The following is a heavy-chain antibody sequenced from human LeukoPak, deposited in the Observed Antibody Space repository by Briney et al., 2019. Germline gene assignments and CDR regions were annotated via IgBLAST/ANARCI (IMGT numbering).Heavy chain of an antibody. Sequence: SETLSLTCSVSRGSISSLYWSWIRQPPGKGLEWIGYIYYTGSTNYNPSLKSRVTMFVDMYKNQFSLRLSSVTAADTPVYYCARHRAYSSSSPFDYWGEGTLVSVSS. V-gene: IGHV4-59*08. D-gene: IGHD6-6*01. J-gene: IGHJ4*02. CDR1: RGSISSLY. CDR2: IYYTGST. CDR3: ARHRAYSSSSPFDY.